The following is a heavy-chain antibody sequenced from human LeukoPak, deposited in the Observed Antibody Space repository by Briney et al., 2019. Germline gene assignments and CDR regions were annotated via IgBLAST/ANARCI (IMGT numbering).Heavy chain of an antibody. V-gene: IGHV1-18*01. Sequence: ASVKVSCKASGYTFISFGFTWVRQAPGQGLEWMGWISAYSGNTNYTQKLQGRVTMTTDTSTSTAYMELRSLRSEDTAVYYCARGSTGYDYWGQGTLVTVSS. J-gene: IGHJ4*02. D-gene: IGHD1-1*01. CDR3: ARGSTGYDY. CDR1: GYTFISFG. CDR2: ISAYSGNT.